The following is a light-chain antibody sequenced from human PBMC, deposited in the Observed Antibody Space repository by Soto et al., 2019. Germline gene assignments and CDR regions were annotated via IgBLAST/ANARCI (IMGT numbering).Light chain of an antibody. Sequence: DIQMTQSPSTLSASVGDRVTITCRASQSISNWLAWYQQRPGKAPKLLIYMASRLEGGVASRFSGSGSGTEFTLTISSLQPDDFATYYCQQYNTYSRTFVQGTKVEIK. J-gene: IGKJ1*01. CDR2: MAS. V-gene: IGKV1-5*03. CDR3: QQYNTYSRT. CDR1: QSISNW.